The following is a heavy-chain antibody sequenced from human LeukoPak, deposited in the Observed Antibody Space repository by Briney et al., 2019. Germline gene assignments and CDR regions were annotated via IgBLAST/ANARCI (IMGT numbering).Heavy chain of an antibody. CDR1: GGSFSGYY. CDR2: INHSGST. V-gene: IGHV4-34*01. Sequence: SETLSLTCAVYGGSFSGYYWSWIRQPPGKGLEWIGEINHSGSTNYNPSLKSRVTISVDTSKNQFSLKLSSVTAADTAVYYCARVLYGGNSYYFDYWGQGTLVTVSS. D-gene: IGHD4-23*01. CDR3: ARVLYGGNSYYFDY. J-gene: IGHJ4*02.